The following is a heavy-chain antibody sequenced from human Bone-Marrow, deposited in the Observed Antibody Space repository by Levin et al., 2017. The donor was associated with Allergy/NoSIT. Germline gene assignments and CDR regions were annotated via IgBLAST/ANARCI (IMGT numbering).Heavy chain of an antibody. CDR2: ISYDGSNK. D-gene: IGHD4-17*01. CDR1: GFTFSSYA. V-gene: IGHV3-30-3*01. J-gene: IGHJ6*02. CDR3: CSDYGDYSPLGYYYYGMDV. Sequence: GGSLRLSCAASGFTFSSYAMHWVRQAPGKGLEWVAVISYDGSNKYYADSVKGRFTISRDNSKNTLYLQMNSLRAEDTAVYYCCSDYGDYSPLGYYYYGMDVWGQGTTVTVSS.